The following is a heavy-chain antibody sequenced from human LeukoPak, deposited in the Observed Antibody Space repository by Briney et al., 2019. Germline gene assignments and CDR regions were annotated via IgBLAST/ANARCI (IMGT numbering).Heavy chain of an antibody. CDR1: GGSISSYY. D-gene: IGHD3-22*01. Sequence: SETLSLTCTVSGGSISSYYWSWIRQPPGKGLEWIGYIYYSGSTNYNPSLKSRVTISVDTSKNQFSLKLSSVTAADTAVYYCVRASGVKLSSGYYYSGCWFDPWGQGTLVTVSS. V-gene: IGHV4-59*01. CDR3: VRASGVKLSSGYYYSGCWFDP. J-gene: IGHJ5*02. CDR2: IYYSGST.